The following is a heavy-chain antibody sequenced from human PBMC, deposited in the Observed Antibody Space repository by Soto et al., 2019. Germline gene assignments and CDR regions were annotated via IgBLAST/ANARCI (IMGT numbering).Heavy chain of an antibody. J-gene: IGHJ6*02. CDR3: AVFGGSTHYYYYGMDV. D-gene: IGHD3-16*01. CDR1: GGTFSSYA. CDR2: IIPIFGTA. Sequence: SVKFSCKASGGTFSSYAISWVRQAPGQGLEWMGGIIPIFGTANYAQKFQGRVTITADESTSTAYMELSSLRSEDTAVYYCAVFGGSTHYYYYGMDVWGQGTTVTVS. V-gene: IGHV1-69*01.